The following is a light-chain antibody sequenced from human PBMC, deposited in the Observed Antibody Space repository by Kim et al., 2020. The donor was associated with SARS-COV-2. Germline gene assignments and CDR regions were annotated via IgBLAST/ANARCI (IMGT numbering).Light chain of an antibody. Sequence: QSVLTQPPSASGTPGQRVTISCSGSSSNIGSNTVNWYQQLPGTAPKLLIYSNNQRPSGVPDRFSGSKSGTSASLAISGLHSEDEADYYCAAWDHSLNGVVFGGGTQLTVL. V-gene: IGLV1-44*01. CDR3: AAWDHSLNGVV. CDR1: SSNIGSNT. CDR2: SNN. J-gene: IGLJ2*01.